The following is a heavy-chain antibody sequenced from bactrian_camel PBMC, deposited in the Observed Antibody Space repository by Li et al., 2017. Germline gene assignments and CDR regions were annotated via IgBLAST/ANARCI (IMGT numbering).Heavy chain of an antibody. CDR1: GDPDSRYC. CDR2: LYTGGGST. J-gene: IGHJ4*01. V-gene: IGHV3S40*01. Sequence: VQLVESGGAAVQPGGSLQVACLVSGDPDSRYCVAWFRQTPDKEREGLATLYTGGGSTYYTNSAKGRFTISQDKGKNTVYLLMNSLKPDDSGTYYCAYESGTTPDLCRRRGPGGYFGQGTQVTVS. D-gene: IGHD7*01.